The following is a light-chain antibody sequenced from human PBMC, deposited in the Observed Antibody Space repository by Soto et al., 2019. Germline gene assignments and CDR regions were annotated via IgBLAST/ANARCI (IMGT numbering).Light chain of an antibody. J-gene: IGLJ3*02. CDR1: SSDIGGYNY. V-gene: IGLV2-14*01. Sequence: QSALTQPASLSGSPGQSITISCTGSSSDIGGYNYISWYQQSPGKAPKLMIYDVSNRPSGISNRFSGSKSGNTASLTISGIQADDEADYYCSSYTSSSALVVFGGGTKLTVL. CDR3: SSYTSSSALVV. CDR2: DVS.